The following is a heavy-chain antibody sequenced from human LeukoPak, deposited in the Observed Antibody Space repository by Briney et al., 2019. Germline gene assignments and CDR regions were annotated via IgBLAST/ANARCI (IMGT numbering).Heavy chain of an antibody. CDR1: GGTFSSYA. D-gene: IGHD3-3*01. J-gene: IGHJ4*02. CDR2: IIPIFGTA. Sequence: SVKVSCKASGGTFSSYAISWVRQAPGQGLEWMGGIIPIFGTANYAQKFQGRVTITADESTSTAYMELSSLRSEDTAVYYCAGVSQEKTKLRFLGFDYWGQGTLVTVSS. CDR3: AGVSQEKTKLRFLGFDY. V-gene: IGHV1-69*13.